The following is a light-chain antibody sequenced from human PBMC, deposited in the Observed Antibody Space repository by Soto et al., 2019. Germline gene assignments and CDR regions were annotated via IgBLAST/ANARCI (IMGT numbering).Light chain of an antibody. Sequence: DIKVTQSPATLSAFVGDRVTISCRARQSIGTWLAWYQQRPGKAPKLLIYDASTLESGVPSRFSGSGSGTEFTLTISSLQPEDVATYYCQEYNSYPVSFGQGTRLEI. CDR3: QEYNSYPVS. CDR2: DAS. V-gene: IGKV1-5*01. CDR1: QSIGTW. J-gene: IGKJ5*01.